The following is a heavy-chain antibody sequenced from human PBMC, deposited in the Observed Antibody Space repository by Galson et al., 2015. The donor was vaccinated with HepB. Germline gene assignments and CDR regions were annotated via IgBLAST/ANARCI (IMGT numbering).Heavy chain of an antibody. Sequence: SLRLSCAASGFTFSGSAMHWVRQASGKGLEWVGRIRSKANSYATAYAASVKGRFTISRDDSKNTAYLQMNSLKTEDTAVYYCTRTRPGAVTTPGEDVWGQGTTVTVSS. CDR2: IRSKANSYAT. CDR3: TRTRPGAVTTPGEDV. J-gene: IGHJ6*02. V-gene: IGHV3-73*01. D-gene: IGHD4-17*01. CDR1: GFTFSGSA.